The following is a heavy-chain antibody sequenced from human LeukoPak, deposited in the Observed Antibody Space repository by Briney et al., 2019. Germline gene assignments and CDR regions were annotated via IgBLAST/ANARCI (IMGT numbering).Heavy chain of an antibody. D-gene: IGHD3-9*01. CDR2: IHYSGST. Sequence: SETLSLTCTVSGGSISSYYWSWIRQPPGKGLEWIGYIHYSGSTNYNPSLKSRVTISADTSKNQFSLRLSSVTAADTAMYYCARAYYNILTSLEEGFDPWGQGTLVTVSS. CDR3: ARAYYNILTSLEEGFDP. CDR1: GGSISSYY. V-gene: IGHV4-59*08. J-gene: IGHJ5*02.